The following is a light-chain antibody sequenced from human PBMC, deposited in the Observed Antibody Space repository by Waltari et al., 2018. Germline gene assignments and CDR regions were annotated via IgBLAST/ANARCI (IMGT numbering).Light chain of an antibody. Sequence: QSVLTQPPSASGTPGQGVTSSCSGSNSNIGSNTVSWHQQFPGTAPQLLIHPDTQRPSGVPDRFSGSKSGTSASLAISGLQSEDEAHYFCAAWDDSLSGRVFGGGTKVTVI. V-gene: IGLV1-44*01. J-gene: IGLJ3*02. CDR2: PDT. CDR1: NSNIGSNT. CDR3: AAWDDSLSGRV.